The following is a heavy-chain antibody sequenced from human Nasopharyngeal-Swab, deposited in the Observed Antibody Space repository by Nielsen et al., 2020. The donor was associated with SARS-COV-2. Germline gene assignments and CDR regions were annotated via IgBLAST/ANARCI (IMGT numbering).Heavy chain of an antibody. J-gene: IGHJ4*02. CDR3: ASRIAVASGHYRPFDY. V-gene: IGHV4-39*02. CDR2: IYYSGST. Sequence: RQDPGKGLEWIGSIYYSGSTYYNPSLSSRVTISVDTSKNHFSLKLSSVTAPDTAVYYCASRIAVASGHYRPFDYWGQGTLVTVSS. D-gene: IGHD6-19*01.